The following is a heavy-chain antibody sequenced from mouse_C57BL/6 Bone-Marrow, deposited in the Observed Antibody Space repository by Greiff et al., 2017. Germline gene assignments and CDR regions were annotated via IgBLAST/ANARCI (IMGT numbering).Heavy chain of an antibody. V-gene: IGHV5-4*01. CDR3: ARDRIDYYGSPWFAY. D-gene: IGHD1-1*01. CDR1: GFTFSSYA. CDR2: ISDGGSYT. J-gene: IGHJ3*01. Sequence: EVKLVESGGGLVKPGGSLKLSCAASGFTFSSYAMSWVRQTPEKRLEWVATISDGGSYTYYPDNVKGRFTISRDNAKNNLYLQMSHLKSEDTAMYYCARDRIDYYGSPWFAYWGQGTLVTVSA.